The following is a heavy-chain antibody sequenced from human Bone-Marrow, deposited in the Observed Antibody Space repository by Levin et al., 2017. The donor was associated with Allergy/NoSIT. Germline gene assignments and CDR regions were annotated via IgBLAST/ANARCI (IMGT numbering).Heavy chain of an antibody. CDR1: GFSLSKAW. V-gene: IGHV3-15*05. D-gene: IGHD2-2*01. Sequence: GESLKISCGASGFSLSKAWMTWVRQAPGKGLECVARIKRKSDGETTDYAAPVKGRFTISRDDSINTVYLQMNSLTTEDTAMYYCTADVEESSSFSCDYWGQGTLVTVSS. CDR3: TADVEESSSFSCDY. CDR2: IKRKSDGETT. J-gene: IGHJ4*02.